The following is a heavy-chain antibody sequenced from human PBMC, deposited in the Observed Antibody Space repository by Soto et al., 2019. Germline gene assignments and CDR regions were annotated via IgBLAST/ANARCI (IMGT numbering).Heavy chain of an antibody. CDR2: IYYSGST. Sequence: QLQLQESGPGLVKPSETLSLTCTVSGGSISSSSYYWGWIRQPPGKGLEWIGSIYYSGSTYYNPSLKSRVLNTVAPPENQFPLNLTSVTAADKSVYYRASHAVYYDILTVYYTFGYYYSGMDVWGQGTTLTVSS. CDR3: ASHAVYYDILTVYYTFGYYYSGMDV. CDR1: GGSISSSSYY. V-gene: IGHV4-39*01. D-gene: IGHD3-9*01. J-gene: IGHJ6*02.